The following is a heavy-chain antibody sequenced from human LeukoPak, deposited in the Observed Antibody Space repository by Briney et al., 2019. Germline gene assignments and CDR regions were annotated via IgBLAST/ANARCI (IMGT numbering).Heavy chain of an antibody. Sequence: ASAKVSCKASGYTFTDYYLHWVRQAPRHGLEWMGWINTNSGGTNYAQKFQGRVTMTRDTSIITAYMELNRLRSDDTAVYYCARAYTSPNGPYWGQGILVTVSS. D-gene: IGHD3-16*01. CDR1: GYTFTDYY. V-gene: IGHV1-2*02. CDR3: ARAYTSPNGPY. J-gene: IGHJ4*02. CDR2: INTNSGGT.